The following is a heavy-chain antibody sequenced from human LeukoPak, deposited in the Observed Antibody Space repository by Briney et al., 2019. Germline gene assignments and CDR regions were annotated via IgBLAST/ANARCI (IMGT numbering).Heavy chain of an antibody. D-gene: IGHD3-3*01. Sequence: GSLRLSCAASGFTFSSYAMRWVRQAPGKGLEWVSAISGSGGSTYYADSVKGRFTISRDNSKNTLYLQMNSLRAEDTAVYYCAKERSITIFGVVYYYYYGMDVWGQGTTVTVSS. CDR2: ISGSGGST. CDR1: GFTFSSYA. V-gene: IGHV3-23*01. J-gene: IGHJ6*02. CDR3: AKERSITIFGVVYYYYYGMDV.